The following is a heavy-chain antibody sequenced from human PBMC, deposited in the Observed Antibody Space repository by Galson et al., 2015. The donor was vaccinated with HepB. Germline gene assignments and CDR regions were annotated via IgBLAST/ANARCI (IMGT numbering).Heavy chain of an antibody. V-gene: IGHV5-10-1*01. CDR1: GYSFTSYW. Sequence: QSGAEVKKPGESLRISCTGSGYSFTSYWISWVRQMPGKGLEWMGRIDPSDSYTNYSPSFQGHVTISADKSISTAYLQWSSLKASDTAMYYCARHLPITMSLPTRYYGMDVWGQGTTVTVSS. J-gene: IGHJ6*02. CDR3: ARHLPITMSLPTRYYGMDV. D-gene: IGHD3-22*01. CDR2: IDPSDSYT.